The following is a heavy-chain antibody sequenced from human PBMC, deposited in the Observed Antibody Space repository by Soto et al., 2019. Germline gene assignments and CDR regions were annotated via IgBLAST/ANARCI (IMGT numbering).Heavy chain of an antibody. CDR3: ARKTGTTILY. J-gene: IGHJ4*02. Sequence: DYYWSWIRQPPGKGLEWIGYIYYGGSTYYNPSLKSRVTISVDTSKNQFSLKLSSVTAADTAVYYCARKTGTTILYWGQGTLVTVSS. D-gene: IGHD1-7*01. CDR2: IYYGGST. V-gene: IGHV4-30-4*01. CDR1: DYY.